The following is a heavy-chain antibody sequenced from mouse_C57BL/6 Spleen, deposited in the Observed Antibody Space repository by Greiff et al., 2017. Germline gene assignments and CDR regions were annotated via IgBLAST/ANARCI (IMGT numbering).Heavy chain of an antibody. V-gene: IGHV1-64*01. CDR1: GYTFTSYW. CDR2: IHPNSGST. CDR3: ARNYGSCFDY. J-gene: IGHJ2*01. D-gene: IGHD1-1*01. Sequence: QVHVKQPGAELVKPGASVKLSCKASGYTFTSYWMHWVKQRPGQGLEWIGMIHPNSGSTNYNEKFKSKATLTVDKSSSTAYMQLSSLTSEDSAVYYCARNYGSCFDYWGQGTTLTVSS.